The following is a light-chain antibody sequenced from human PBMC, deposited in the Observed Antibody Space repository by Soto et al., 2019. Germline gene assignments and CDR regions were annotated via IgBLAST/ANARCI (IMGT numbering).Light chain of an antibody. CDR1: QSVSSN. J-gene: IGKJ1*01. V-gene: IGKV3-15*01. CDR2: GAS. Sequence: EIVMTQSPATLSVSPGERATLSCRASQSVSSNLAWYQQKPGQAPRLHIYGASTRVTGIPARFSGSGSGTEFTLTISSLQSEDFAVYYCQQYNNWPRTFGQGTKVDIK. CDR3: QQYNNWPRT.